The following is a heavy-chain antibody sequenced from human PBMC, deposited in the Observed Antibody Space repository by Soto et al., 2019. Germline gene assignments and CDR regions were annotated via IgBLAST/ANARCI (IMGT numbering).Heavy chain of an antibody. D-gene: IGHD2-2*02. CDR3: ARDSVCSSTSCYTRHYDDYGMDV. CDR1: GGTFSSYA. Sequence: GDSVTFSCKSSGGTFSSYAISWVRQAPGQGLEWMRAIIPIFGTANYAQKFQGRVIITADKSTSTAYMELSSLRSEDAAVYYCARDSVCSSTSCYTRHYDDYGMDVWGQGTAVTVSS. V-gene: IGHV1-69*06. J-gene: IGHJ6*02. CDR2: IIPIFGTA.